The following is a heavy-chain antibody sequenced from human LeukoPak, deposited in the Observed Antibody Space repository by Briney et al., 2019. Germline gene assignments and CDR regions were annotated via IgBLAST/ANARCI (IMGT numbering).Heavy chain of an antibody. D-gene: IGHD3-22*01. CDR1: GYTFTRYY. Sequence: GASVKVSCKASGYTFTRYYMHWVRQAPGQGLEWMGRINPNSGGTNYAQKFQGRVTMTRDTSISTAYMELSRLRSDDTAVYYCARAQGNYYDSSGYYDGLYWFDPWGQGTLVTVSS. V-gene: IGHV1-2*06. CDR3: ARAQGNYYDSSGYYDGLYWFDP. J-gene: IGHJ5*02. CDR2: INPNSGGT.